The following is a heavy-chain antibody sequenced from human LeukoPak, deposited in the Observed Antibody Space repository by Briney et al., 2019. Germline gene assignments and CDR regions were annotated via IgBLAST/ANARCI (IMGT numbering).Heavy chain of an antibody. Sequence: GASVKVSCKASGYTFTGYYLHWVRQALGRGLEWMGWINPHSGGTNYAQKFQGGVTMTRDTSITTAYMELSSLRSEDTAVYYCARNLVVPAAMRWTFDYWGQGTLVTVSS. CDR3: ARNLVVPAAMRWTFDY. CDR2: INPHSGGT. V-gene: IGHV1-2*02. D-gene: IGHD2-2*01. J-gene: IGHJ4*02. CDR1: GYTFTGYY.